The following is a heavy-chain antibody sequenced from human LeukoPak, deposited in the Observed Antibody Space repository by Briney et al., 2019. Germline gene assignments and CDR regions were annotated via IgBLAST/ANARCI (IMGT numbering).Heavy chain of an antibody. J-gene: IGHJ6*03. CDR1: GGTFSSYA. CDR3: AGGPEPYYYYYMDV. CDR2: IIPIFGTA. Sequence: SVKVSCKASGGTFSSYAISWVRQAPGQGLEWMGRIIPIFGTANYAQKFQGRVTITTDESTSTAYMELSSLRSEDTAVYYCAGGPEPYYYYYMDVWGKGTTVTVSS. D-gene: IGHD1-14*01. V-gene: IGHV1-69*05.